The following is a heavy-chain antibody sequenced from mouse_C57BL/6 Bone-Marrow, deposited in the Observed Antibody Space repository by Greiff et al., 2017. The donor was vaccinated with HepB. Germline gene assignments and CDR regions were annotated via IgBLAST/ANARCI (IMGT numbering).Heavy chain of an antibody. CDR3: TTFITTVVDAMDY. V-gene: IGHV14-4*01. Sequence: VQLKQSGAELVRPGASVKLSCTASGFNIKDDYMHWVKQRPEQGLEWIGWIDPENGDTEYASKFQGKATITADTSSNTAYLQLSSLTSEDTAVYYCTTFITTVVDAMDYWGQGTSVTVSS. CDR2: IDPENGDT. CDR1: GFNIKDDY. J-gene: IGHJ4*01. D-gene: IGHD1-1*01.